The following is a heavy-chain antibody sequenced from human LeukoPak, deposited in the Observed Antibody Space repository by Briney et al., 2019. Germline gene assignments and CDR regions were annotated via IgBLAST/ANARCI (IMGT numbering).Heavy chain of an antibody. Sequence: AGGSLRLSCAASGFTFSSYSMNWVRQAPGKGLEWVSSISSSSSYIYYADSVKGRFTISRDNAKNSLYLQMNSLRAEDTAVYYCERDLDGYQAGFDYWGQGTLVTVSS. CDR3: ERDLDGYQAGFDY. CDR1: GFTFSSYS. CDR2: ISSSSSYI. D-gene: IGHD5-18*01. V-gene: IGHV3-21*01. J-gene: IGHJ4*02.